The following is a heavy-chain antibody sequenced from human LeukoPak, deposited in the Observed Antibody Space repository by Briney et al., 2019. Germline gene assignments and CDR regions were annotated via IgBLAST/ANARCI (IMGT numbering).Heavy chain of an antibody. V-gene: IGHV4-59*01. CDR3: ARSGAYYDFWSGYQTTPAFDY. Sequence: PSETLSLTCTVSGGSFSSYYWSWIRQPPGKGLEWIGYIYYSGNTNYNPSLKSRVTISVDTSKNQFSLKLSSVTAADTAVYYCARSGAYYDFWSGYQTTPAFDYWGQGTLVTVSS. D-gene: IGHD3-3*01. CDR1: GGSFSSYY. CDR2: IYYSGNT. J-gene: IGHJ4*02.